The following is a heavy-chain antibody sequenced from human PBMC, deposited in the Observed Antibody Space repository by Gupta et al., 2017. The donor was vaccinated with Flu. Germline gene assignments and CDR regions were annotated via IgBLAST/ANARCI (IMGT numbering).Heavy chain of an antibody. CDR3: ARLGDVSNRYTFDI. D-gene: IGHD3-10*01. CDR2: VLPLLGVT. CDR1: AGNFGSYA. V-gene: IGHV1-69*04. J-gene: IGHJ3*02. Sequence: QVLLVQSGAAVQTATSSVGVSCRASAGNFGSYAIPWGRQAPGQVLEWLGGVLPLLGVTHYEQALVGRVTLAADRATDTTFIVLSGLTSVDTSVYYCARLGDVSNRYTFDIWGQGTMVTVSS.